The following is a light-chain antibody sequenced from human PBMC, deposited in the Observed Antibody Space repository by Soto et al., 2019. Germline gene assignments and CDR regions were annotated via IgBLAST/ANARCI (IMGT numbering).Light chain of an antibody. J-gene: IGKJ1*01. V-gene: IGKV1D-12*01. CDR3: QQANSFPRT. Sequence: DIQMTQSPSSVSASVGDRVTITCRASQAISTWLAWYQQKPGKAPKLLIYAASNLQTGVPSRFSGSGSGTDFTLTISSLQPEDFTTYYWQQANSFPRTFGQGTKVEIK. CDR1: QAISTW. CDR2: AAS.